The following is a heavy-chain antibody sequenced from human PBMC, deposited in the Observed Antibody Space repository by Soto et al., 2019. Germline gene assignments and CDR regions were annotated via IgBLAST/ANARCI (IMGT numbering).Heavy chain of an antibody. D-gene: IGHD3-10*01. J-gene: IGHJ3*02. CDR3: ARAGGSGRLACDI. CDR2: IGSTSSTI. CDR1: EFTFSRYS. V-gene: IGHV3-48*02. Sequence: EVQLVESGGGLVQPGGSLRLSCAASEFTFSRYSMHWVRQAPGKGLEWLASIGSTSSTIYYVDSVKGRFTISRDNPKNSLYLQMNSLRDEDTAVYYCARAGGSGRLACDIWGQGAMVPVSS.